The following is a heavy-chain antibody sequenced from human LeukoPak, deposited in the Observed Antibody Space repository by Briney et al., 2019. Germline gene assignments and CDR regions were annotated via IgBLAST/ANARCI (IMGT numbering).Heavy chain of an antibody. V-gene: IGHV5-51*01. CDR2: IYPGDSDT. Sequence: GESLKISCKGSGYSFTSYWIAWVRQMPGKGQEWMGIIYPGDSDTRYSPSFQGQVTISADKSISTAYLQWSSLKASDTAMYYCARQPPAGSGGYYYYIDVWGKGTTVTVSS. CDR1: GYSFTSYW. D-gene: IGHD3-10*01. J-gene: IGHJ6*03. CDR3: ARQPPAGSGGYYYYIDV.